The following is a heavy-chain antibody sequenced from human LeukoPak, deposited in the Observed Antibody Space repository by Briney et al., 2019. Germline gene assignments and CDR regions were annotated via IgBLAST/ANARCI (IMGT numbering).Heavy chain of an antibody. Sequence: GGSLRLSCAASGFTFSSYAMGWVRQAPGKGLEWVSGIGGSGGSTYYADSVKGRFTISRDNSKNTLYLQMNSLRAEDTAVYYCAKRITVTYFNDYWGQGTLVTDSS. CDR2: IGGSGGST. D-gene: IGHD4-17*01. V-gene: IGHV3-23*01. CDR1: GFTFSSYA. J-gene: IGHJ4*02. CDR3: AKRITVTYFNDY.